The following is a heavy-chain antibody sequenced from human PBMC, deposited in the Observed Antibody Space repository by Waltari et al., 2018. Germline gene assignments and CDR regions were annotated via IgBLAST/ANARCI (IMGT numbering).Heavy chain of an antibody. CDR3: AKDWNYYFWSVYYEFVY. J-gene: IGHJ4*02. CDR2: ISGSGGST. Sequence: EVQLVESGGGLVQPGGSLRLSCAASGFTFSSYAMSWVRQAPGKGLEWVSAISGSGGSTYYADTVKGRFTISRDKSKNTLYLQMNSLRAEDTAVYYCAKDWNYYFWSVYYEFVYWGQGTLVTVSS. V-gene: IGHV3-23*04. D-gene: IGHD3-3*01. CDR1: GFTFSSYA.